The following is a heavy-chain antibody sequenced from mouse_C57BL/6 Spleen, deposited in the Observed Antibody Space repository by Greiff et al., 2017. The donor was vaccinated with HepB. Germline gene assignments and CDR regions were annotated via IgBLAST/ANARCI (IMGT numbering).Heavy chain of an antibody. Sequence: VQLKESGPELVKPGASVKISCKASGYSFTGYYMNWVKQSPEKSLEWIGEINPSTGGTTYNQKFKAKATLTVDKSSSTAYMQLKSLTSEDSAVYYCERKDYDGIAYWGQGTLVTVSA. CDR3: ERKDYDGIAY. D-gene: IGHD2-4*01. CDR1: GYSFTGYY. CDR2: INPSTGGT. J-gene: IGHJ3*01. V-gene: IGHV1-42*01.